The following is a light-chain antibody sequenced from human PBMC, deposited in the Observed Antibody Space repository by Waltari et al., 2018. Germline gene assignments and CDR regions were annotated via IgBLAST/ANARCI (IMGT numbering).Light chain of an antibody. CDR3: AAWDDSLNGLV. CDR2: YDD. J-gene: IGLJ2*01. V-gene: IGLV1-36*01. Sequence: QSVLTQPPSVSEAPRQRVTISCSGSSSNIGNNAVNWYQQLPGKAPKLLIYYDDLLPSGVSDRFSGSKSGTSASLAISGLQSEDEADYYRAAWDDSLNGLVFGGGTKLTVL. CDR1: SSNIGNNA.